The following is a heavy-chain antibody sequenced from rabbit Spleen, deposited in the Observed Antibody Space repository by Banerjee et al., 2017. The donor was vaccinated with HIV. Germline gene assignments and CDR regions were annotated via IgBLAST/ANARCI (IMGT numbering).Heavy chain of an antibody. V-gene: IGHV1S47*01. D-gene: IGHD8-1*01. CDR3: ARDTGSSFSSYGMDL. CDR1: GFSFSSDA. J-gene: IGHJ6*01. CDR2: IYNGDDTT. Sequence: EESGGGLVQPEGSLTLTCKASGFSFSSDAMCWVRQAPGKGPEWIACIYNGDDTTYYASWVHGRFTISKVSSTTVTLQMTSLTAADTATYFCARDTGSSFSSYGMDLWGQGTLVTVS.